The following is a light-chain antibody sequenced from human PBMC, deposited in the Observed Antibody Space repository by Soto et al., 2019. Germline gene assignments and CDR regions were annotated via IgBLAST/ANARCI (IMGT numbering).Light chain of an antibody. CDR1: QSVSSN. V-gene: IGKV3-20*01. CDR2: GAS. Sequence: EIVLTQSPATLSLSPGERATLSCRASQSVSSNLAWHQQKPGQAPRLLIYGASNRATGIPDRFSGSGSGTDFTLTISRLEPEDFAVYYCQQYGSSGTFGQGTKVDIK. CDR3: QQYGSSGT. J-gene: IGKJ1*01.